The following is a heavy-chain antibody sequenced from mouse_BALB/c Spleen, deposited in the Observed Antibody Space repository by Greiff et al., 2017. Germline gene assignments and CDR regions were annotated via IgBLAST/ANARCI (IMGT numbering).Heavy chain of an antibody. J-gene: IGHJ4*01. V-gene: IGHV5-6-5*01. Sequence: EVQGVESGGGLVKPGGSLKLSCAASGFTFSSYAMSWVRQTPEKRLEWVASISSGGSTYYPDSVKGRFTISRDNARNILYLQMSSLRSEDTAMYYCARERDYYGSKDAMDYWGQGTSVTVSS. D-gene: IGHD1-1*01. CDR3: ARERDYYGSKDAMDY. CDR2: ISSGGST. CDR1: GFTFSSYA.